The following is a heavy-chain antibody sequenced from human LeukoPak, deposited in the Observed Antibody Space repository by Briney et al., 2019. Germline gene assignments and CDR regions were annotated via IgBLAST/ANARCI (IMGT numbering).Heavy chain of an antibody. CDR1: GFTYSDYS. Sequence: GRSLRLSCVASGFTYSDYSMHWVRQAPGEGLEWVSVISYDGSNIYYTDSVKGRFIISRDTSKNTLYLQMNSLRVEDTAVYYCARDALTSTWFSPFDFWGQGTLVTVSS. CDR2: ISYDGSNI. D-gene: IGHD3-10*01. V-gene: IGHV3-30-3*01. J-gene: IGHJ4*02. CDR3: ARDALTSTWFSPFDF.